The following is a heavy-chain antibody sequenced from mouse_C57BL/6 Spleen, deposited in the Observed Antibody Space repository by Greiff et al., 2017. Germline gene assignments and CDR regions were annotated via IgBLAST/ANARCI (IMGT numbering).Heavy chain of an antibody. CDR1: GFTFSDYG. Sequence: EVKLVESGGGLVKPGGSLKLSCAASGFTFSDYGMHWVRQAPEKGLEWVAYISSGSSTIYYADTVKGRFTISRDNAKNTLFLQMTSLRSEDTAMYYCARLYYDYDSYAMDYWGQGTSVTVSS. CDR3: ARLYYDYDSYAMDY. V-gene: IGHV5-17*01. D-gene: IGHD2-4*01. J-gene: IGHJ4*01. CDR2: ISSGSSTI.